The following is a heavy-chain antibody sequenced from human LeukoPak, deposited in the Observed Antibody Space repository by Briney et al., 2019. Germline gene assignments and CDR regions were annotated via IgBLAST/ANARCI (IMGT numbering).Heavy chain of an antibody. CDR3: AKENPVGGTNYFDY. CDR1: GVTLSSYA. J-gene: IGHJ4*02. CDR2: ISGSGGST. V-gene: IGHV3-23*01. D-gene: IGHD1-26*01. Sequence: GGSLRLSCTASGVTLSSYAMSWVRQAPGKGLEWVSAISGSGGSTYYADSVKGRFTISRDNSKNTLYLQMNSLRAEDTAVYYCAKENPVGGTNYFDYWGQGTLVTVSS.